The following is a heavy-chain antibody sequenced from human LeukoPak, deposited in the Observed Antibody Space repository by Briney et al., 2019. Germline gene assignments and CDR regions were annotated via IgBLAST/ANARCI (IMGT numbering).Heavy chain of an antibody. J-gene: IGHJ5*02. CDR1: GVSISSYY. V-gene: IGHV4-39*01. CDR2: IYYIGIT. Sequence: SETLCLTCTVSGVSISSYYSGWVRQPPGKGLGWIGSIYYIGITYYNPSLKSRVTISVDTSKNKFSLKLSSVTAADTAVDYCARGSSIGARLGYWFDPWGQGTLVTVSS. CDR3: ARGSSIGARLGYWFDP. D-gene: IGHD6-6*01.